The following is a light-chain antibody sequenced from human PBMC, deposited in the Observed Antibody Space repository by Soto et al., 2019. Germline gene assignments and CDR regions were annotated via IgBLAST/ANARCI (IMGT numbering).Light chain of an antibody. Sequence: QSALTPPASVSGSPGQSITISCTGTNSDVGGYNYVSWYQQYPGKAPKLMIYEVSNRPSGVSNRFSGSKSGNTASLTISGLQAEDEADYYCSSYTSSILVFGGGTKLTVL. CDR2: EVS. CDR3: SSYTSSILV. V-gene: IGLV2-14*01. CDR1: NSDVGGYNY. J-gene: IGLJ3*02.